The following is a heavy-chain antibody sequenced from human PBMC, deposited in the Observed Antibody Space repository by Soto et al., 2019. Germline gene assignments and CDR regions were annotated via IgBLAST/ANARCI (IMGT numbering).Heavy chain of an antibody. D-gene: IGHD3-3*02. CDR1: GGSISSGGYY. CDR2: IYYSGST. V-gene: IGHV4-31*03. Sequence: NPSETLSLTCTVSGGSISSGGYYWSWIRQHPGKGLEWIGYIYYSGSTYYNPSLKSRVTISVDTSKNQFSLKLSSVTAADTAVYYCAREAFLNPGGDYYGMDVWGQGTTVTVSS. CDR3: AREAFLNPGGDYYGMDV. J-gene: IGHJ6*02.